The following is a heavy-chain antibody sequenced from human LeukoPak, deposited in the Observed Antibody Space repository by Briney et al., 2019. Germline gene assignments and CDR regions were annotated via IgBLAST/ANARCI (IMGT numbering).Heavy chain of an antibody. D-gene: IGHD5-18*01. CDR2: ISGSGGST. V-gene: IGHV3-23*01. CDR1: GFTFSSYA. CDR3: AKVEGGYSYGYPLDY. J-gene: IGHJ4*02. Sequence: GGSLRLSCAASGFTFSSYAMSWVRQAPGKGLEWVSAISGSGGSTYYADSVKGRFTISRDNSKNTLYLQMNSLRAEDTAVYYCAKVEGGYSYGYPLDYWGQGTLVTVSS.